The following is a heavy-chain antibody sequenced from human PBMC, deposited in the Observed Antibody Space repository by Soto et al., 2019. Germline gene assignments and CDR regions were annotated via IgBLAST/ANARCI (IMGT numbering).Heavy chain of an antibody. Sequence: PGGSLRLSCAASGFSFSNYGMHWVRQAPGKGLEWVATIWYDGSNRYYADSVKGRFTISRDNSKNTLYLQMNSLRAEDTAVYYCARERDGDYGTDCWGQRTLVTVSS. D-gene: IGHD4-17*01. CDR1: GFSFSNYG. V-gene: IGHV3-33*01. CDR2: IWYDGSNR. J-gene: IGHJ4*02. CDR3: ARERDGDYGTDC.